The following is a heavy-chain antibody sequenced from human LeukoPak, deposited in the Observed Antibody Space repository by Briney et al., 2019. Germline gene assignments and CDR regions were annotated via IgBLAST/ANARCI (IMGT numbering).Heavy chain of an antibody. V-gene: IGHV1-18*01. D-gene: IGHD1-14*01. CDR2: ISTYNGNT. CDR3: ARGTYYYYYYMDV. Sequence: GASVKVSCKASGYTFTSHGISWVRQAPGQGLEWMGWISTYNGNTNYAQKLQGRVSMTTDTSTSTAYMDLRSLRSDDTAVYYCARGTYYYYYYMDVWGKGTTVTISS. J-gene: IGHJ6*03. CDR1: GYTFTSHG.